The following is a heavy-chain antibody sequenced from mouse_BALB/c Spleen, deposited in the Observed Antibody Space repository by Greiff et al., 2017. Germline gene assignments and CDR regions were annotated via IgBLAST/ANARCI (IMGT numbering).Heavy chain of an antibody. CDR3: ASDGYYAMDY. V-gene: IGHV5-6*01. CDR2: ISSGGSYT. D-gene: IGHD2-3*01. J-gene: IGHJ4*01. CDR1: GFTFSSYG. Sequence: EVNVVESGGDLVKPGGSLKLSCAASGFTFSSYGMSWVRQTPDKRLEWVATISSGGSYTYYPDSVKGRFTISRDNAKNTLYLQMSSLKSEDTAMYYCASDGYYAMDYWGQGTSVTVSS.